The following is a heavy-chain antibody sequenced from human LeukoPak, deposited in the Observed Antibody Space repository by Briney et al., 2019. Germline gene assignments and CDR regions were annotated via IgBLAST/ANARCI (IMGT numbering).Heavy chain of an antibody. CDR1: GFTFSSYG. J-gene: IGHJ4*02. CDR3: AKGLAGNYFDY. V-gene: IGHV3-30*18. Sequence: PGGSLRLSCAASGFTFSSYGMHWVRQAPGKGLEWVAVISYDGSNKYYADSVKGRFTISRDNSKNTLYLQMNSLRAEDTAVYYCAKGLAGNYFDYWGQGTLVTVSS. CDR2: ISYDGSNK.